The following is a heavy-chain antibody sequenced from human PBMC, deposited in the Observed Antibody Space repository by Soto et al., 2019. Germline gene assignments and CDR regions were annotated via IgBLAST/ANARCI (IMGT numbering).Heavy chain of an antibody. D-gene: IGHD2-21*02. CDR3: ARDPCGGDCYTTIVY. CDR2: ISYDGSNK. Sequence: QVQLVESGGGVVQPGRSLRLSCAASGFTFSSYAMHWVRQAPGKGLEWVAVISYDGSNKYYADSVKGRFTISRDNSKNTLYLQMNSLRAEDTAVYYCARDPCGGDCYTTIVYWGQGTLVTVSS. V-gene: IGHV3-30-3*01. CDR1: GFTFSSYA. J-gene: IGHJ4*02.